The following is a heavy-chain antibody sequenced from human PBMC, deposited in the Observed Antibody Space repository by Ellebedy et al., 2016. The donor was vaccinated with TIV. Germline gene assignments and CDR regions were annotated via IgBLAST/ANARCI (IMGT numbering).Heavy chain of an antibody. CDR2: IIPIFGTA. CDR1: GGTFSSYA. J-gene: IGHJ6*03. V-gene: IGHV1-69*13. Sequence: SVKVSCXASGGTFSSYAISWVRQAPGQGLEWMGGIIPIFGTANYAQKFQGRVTITADESTSTAYMELSSLRSEDTAVYYCASGFYARSKYYMDVWGKGTTVTVSS. D-gene: IGHD2/OR15-2a*01. CDR3: ASGFYARSKYYMDV.